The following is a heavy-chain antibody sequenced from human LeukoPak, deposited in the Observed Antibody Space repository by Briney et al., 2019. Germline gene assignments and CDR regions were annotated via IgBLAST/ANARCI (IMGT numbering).Heavy chain of an antibody. CDR1: GGSFSGYY. V-gene: IGHV4-59*01. J-gene: IGHJ4*02. CDR2: IYYSGST. Sequence: SETLSLTCAVYGGSFSGYYWSWIRQPPGKGLEWIGYIYYSGSTNYNPSLKSRVTISVDTSKNQFSLKLSSVTAADTAVYYCARSRGSEYSGSYILDYWGQGTLVTVSS. D-gene: IGHD1-26*01. CDR3: ARSRGSEYSGSYILDY.